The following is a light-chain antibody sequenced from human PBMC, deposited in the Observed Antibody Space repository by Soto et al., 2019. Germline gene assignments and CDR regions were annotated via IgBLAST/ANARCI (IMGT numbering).Light chain of an antibody. Sequence: EVVLTQYTATLSWSPGERATLSFRASQTVSRNLAWYQQRPGQAPRLLIYDISNRATGVPARFSGSGSETEFTLTIRSLQSEDFAVYFSQQYNHWPSFGQGTRLEI. V-gene: IGKV3-15*01. J-gene: IGKJ5*01. CDR3: QQYNHWPS. CDR2: DIS. CDR1: QTVSRN.